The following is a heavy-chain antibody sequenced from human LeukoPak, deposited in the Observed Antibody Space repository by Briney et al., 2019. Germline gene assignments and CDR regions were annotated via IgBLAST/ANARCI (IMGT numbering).Heavy chain of an antibody. CDR2: TYYRSKWNK. CDR1: GDSFSSNSAA. J-gene: IGHJ4*02. V-gene: IGHV6-1*01. Sequence: SQTLSLTCAISGDSFSSNSAAWNWIRQSPSRGLGWLGRTYYRSKWNKNYAASVKSRITINPDTSKNQLSLQLNSVTPEDTAVYYCARGYMGTTDYWGQGTLVIVSS. D-gene: IGHD1-7*01. CDR3: ARGYMGTTDY.